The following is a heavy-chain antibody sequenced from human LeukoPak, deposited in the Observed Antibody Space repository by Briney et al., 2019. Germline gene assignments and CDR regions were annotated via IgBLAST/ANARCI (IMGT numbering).Heavy chain of an antibody. J-gene: IGHJ4*02. CDR3: AKVTAAGLFDY. CDR2: ISGSGGST. V-gene: IGHV3-23*01. Sequence: GGSLRLSCAASGFSFSNYGIHWVRQAPGKGLEWVSAISGSGGSTYYADSVKGRFTISRDNSKNTLYLQMNSLRAEDTAVYYCAKVTAAGLFDYWGQGTLVTVSS. CDR1: GFSFSNYG. D-gene: IGHD6-13*01.